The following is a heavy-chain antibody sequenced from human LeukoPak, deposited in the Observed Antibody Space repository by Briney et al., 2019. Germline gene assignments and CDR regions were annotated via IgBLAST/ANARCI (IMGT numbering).Heavy chain of an antibody. D-gene: IGHD5-24*01. CDR2: ISSSSSYI. V-gene: IGHV3-21*04. J-gene: IGHJ4*02. Sequence: GGSLRLSCAASGFTFSSYSMNWVRQAPGKGLEWVSSISSSSSYIYYADSVKGRFTISRDNSKNTLYLQMNSLRAEDTAVYYCANRPRRDGYNFDYWGQGTLVTVSS. CDR1: GFTFSSYS. CDR3: ANRPRRDGYNFDY.